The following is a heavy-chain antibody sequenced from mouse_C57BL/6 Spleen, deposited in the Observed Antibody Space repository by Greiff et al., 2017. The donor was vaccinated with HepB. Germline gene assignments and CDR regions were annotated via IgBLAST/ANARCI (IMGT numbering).Heavy chain of an antibody. CDR3: ARDPALYYFDY. V-gene: IGHV5-4*01. CDR2: ISDGGSYT. Sequence: VXLVESGGGLVKPGGSLKLSCAASGFTFSSYAMSWVRQTPEKRLEWVATISDGGSYTYYPDNVKGRFTISRDNAKNNLYLQMSHLKSEDTAMYYCARDPALYYFDYWGQGTTLTVSS. CDR1: GFTFSSYA. J-gene: IGHJ2*01.